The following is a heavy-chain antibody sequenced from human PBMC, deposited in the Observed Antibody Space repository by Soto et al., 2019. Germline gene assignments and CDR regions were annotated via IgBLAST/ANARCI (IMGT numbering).Heavy chain of an antibody. D-gene: IGHD3-10*02. Sequence: QVQLVESGGGVVQPGRSLRLSCAASGFTFSSYGMHWVRQAPGTGLEWVAVIWYDGSNKYYADSVKGRFNISRDNSKNAQYLQMNSLRAEDTAVYYCARVSTMVWEAFDIWGQGTMVTVSS. CDR2: IWYDGSNK. J-gene: IGHJ3*02. CDR3: ARVSTMVWEAFDI. V-gene: IGHV3-33*01. CDR1: GFTFSSYG.